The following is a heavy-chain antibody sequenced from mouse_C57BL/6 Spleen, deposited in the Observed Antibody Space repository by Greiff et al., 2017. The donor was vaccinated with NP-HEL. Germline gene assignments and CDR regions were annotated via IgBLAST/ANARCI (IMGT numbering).Heavy chain of an antibody. D-gene: IGHD1-1*01. CDR1: GFTFSDYG. Sequence: DVMLVESGGGLVKPGGSLKLSCAASGFTFSDYGMHWVRQAPEKGLEWVAYISSGSSTIYYADTVKGRFTISRDNAKNTLFLQMTSLRSEDTAMYYCASSSITTVVRDWGQGTSVTVSS. V-gene: IGHV5-17*01. J-gene: IGHJ4*01. CDR2: ISSGSSTI. CDR3: ASSSITTVVRD.